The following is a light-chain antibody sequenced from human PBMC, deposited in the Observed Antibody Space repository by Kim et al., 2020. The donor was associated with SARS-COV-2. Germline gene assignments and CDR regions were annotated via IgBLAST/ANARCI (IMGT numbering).Light chain of an antibody. CDR2: EAT. Sequence: GQSFTISCTGTSSDVGSYNLVSWYQQEPGKAPKLMVYEATKRPSGVSNRFSGSKSGNTASLTISGLQAGDEADYYCCSYADSSTLVFGGGTKVTVL. CDR3: CSYADSSTLV. V-gene: IGLV2-23*01. CDR1: SSDVGSYNL. J-gene: IGLJ2*01.